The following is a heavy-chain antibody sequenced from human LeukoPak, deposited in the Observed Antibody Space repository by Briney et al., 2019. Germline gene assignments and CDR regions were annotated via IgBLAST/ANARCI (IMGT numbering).Heavy chain of an antibody. CDR1: GGSISSSNW. D-gene: IGHD3-10*01. Sequence: PSETLSLTCAVSGGSISSSNWWSWVRQPPGKGLEWIGEIYQSGSTNYNPSLKSRVTILIDKSKNQFSLKLNSVTAADTAVYYCARVDQTQYHGSGNYYNPNWFDPWGQGTLVTVSS. V-gene: IGHV4-4*02. CDR2: IYQSGST. J-gene: IGHJ5*02. CDR3: ARVDQTQYHGSGNYYNPNWFDP.